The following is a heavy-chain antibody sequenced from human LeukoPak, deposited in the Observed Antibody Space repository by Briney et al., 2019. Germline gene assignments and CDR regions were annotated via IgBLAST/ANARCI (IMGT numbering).Heavy chain of an antibody. V-gene: IGHV4-4*07. CDR1: GGSISSYY. D-gene: IGHD1-7*01. Sequence: PSETLSLTCTVSGGSISSYYWSWIRQPAGKGLEWIGRIYGSGSTNYNPSLKSRVSMSVDTSKNQFSLKLSSVTAADTAVYYCARDRGVNWNYWNYWGQGTLVTVSS. CDR3: ARDRGVNWNYWNY. J-gene: IGHJ4*02. CDR2: IYGSGST.